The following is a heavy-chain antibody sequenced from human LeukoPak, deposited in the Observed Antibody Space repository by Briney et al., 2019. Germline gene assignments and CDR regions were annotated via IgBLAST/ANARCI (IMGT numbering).Heavy chain of an antibody. CDR1: GFTFSSYA. V-gene: IGHV3-23*01. CDR3: ATRKLISGWFGAPSDY. Sequence: GGSLRLSCAASGFTFSSYAVSWVRQAPGEGLEWVSGISDSGGYIYYADSVKGRFTISRDNSKNTLYLQMNSLRAEDTALYYCATRKLISGWFGAPSDYWGQGTLVTVSS. CDR2: ISDSGGYI. J-gene: IGHJ4*02. D-gene: IGHD6-19*01.